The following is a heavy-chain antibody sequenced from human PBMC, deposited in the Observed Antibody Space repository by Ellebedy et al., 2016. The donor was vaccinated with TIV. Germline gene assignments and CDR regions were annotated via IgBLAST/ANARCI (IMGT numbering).Heavy chain of an antibody. J-gene: IGHJ2*01. CDR3: ARAGSSGWEAYFDL. D-gene: IGHD6-19*01. CDR1: GFSLTGSD. Sequence: PGGSLRLSCAASGFSLTGSDLHWVRQAPGKGPVWVSRINSDGSSTTYADSVKCRFTISRDNAKITLYLQMNSLRAEDPAVYYCARAGSSGWEAYFDLWGRGTLVTVSS. V-gene: IGHV3-74*01. CDR2: INSDGSST.